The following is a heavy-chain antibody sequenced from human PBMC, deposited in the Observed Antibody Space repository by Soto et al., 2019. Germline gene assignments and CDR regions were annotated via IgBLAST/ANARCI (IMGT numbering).Heavy chain of an antibody. J-gene: IGHJ4*02. CDR1: GFTFSSYA. CDR3: AKVSVGETYYYDSSGYYDDY. CDR2: ISGSGGST. D-gene: IGHD3-22*01. Sequence: GGSLRLSCAASGFTFSSYAMSWVRQAPGKGLEWVSAISGSGGSTYYADSVKGRFTISRDNSKNTLYLQMNSLRAEDTAVYYCAKVSVGETYYYDSSGYYDDYWGQGTLVTVSS. V-gene: IGHV3-23*01.